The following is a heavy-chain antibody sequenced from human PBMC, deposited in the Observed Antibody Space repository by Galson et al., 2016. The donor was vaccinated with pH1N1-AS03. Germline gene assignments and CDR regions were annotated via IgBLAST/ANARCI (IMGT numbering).Heavy chain of an antibody. J-gene: IGHJ6*02. CDR1: GFTFRNFF. CDR2: VSHAGRT. V-gene: IGHV4-4*02. CDR3: ARDVLPYSLGLDV. D-gene: IGHD5-18*01. Sequence: SLRLSCAASGFTFRNFFMHWVRQPPGKGLEWIGEVSHAGRTNYSPSLKSRVTISLDKSKNQFSLQLTSVTAADTAVYYCARDVLPYSLGLDVWGQGTTVTVSS.